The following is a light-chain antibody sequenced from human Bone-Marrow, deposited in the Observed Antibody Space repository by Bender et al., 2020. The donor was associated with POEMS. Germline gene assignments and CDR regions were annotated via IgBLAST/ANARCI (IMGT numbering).Light chain of an antibody. V-gene: IGLV2-23*01. Sequence: QSALTQPASVSGSPGQSITISCTGTSSDVGSYNLVSWFQQHPGKAPKLIIYEDTKRPAGVSNRFSGSKSGSTASLTISGLQIEDEADYYCFSNAGSSVFGLGTKVTVL. J-gene: IGLJ1*01. CDR2: EDT. CDR1: SSDVGSYNL. CDR3: FSNAGSSV.